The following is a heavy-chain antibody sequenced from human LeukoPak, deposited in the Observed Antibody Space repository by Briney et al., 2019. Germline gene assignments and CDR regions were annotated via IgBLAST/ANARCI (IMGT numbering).Heavy chain of an antibody. CDR1: GFTVSSNY. Sequence: GSLRLSCAASGFTVSSNYMSWVRQAPGKGLEWVSVIYSGGSTYYADSVKGRFTISRDNSKNTLYLQMNSLRAEDTAVYYCARESPDFWSGLHYFDYWGQGTLVTVSS. D-gene: IGHD3-3*01. CDR3: ARESPDFWSGLHYFDY. CDR2: IYSGGST. V-gene: IGHV3-66*02. J-gene: IGHJ4*02.